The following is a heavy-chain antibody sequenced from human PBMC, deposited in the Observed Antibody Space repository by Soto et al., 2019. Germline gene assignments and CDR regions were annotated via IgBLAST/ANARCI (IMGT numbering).Heavy chain of an antibody. J-gene: IGHJ5*02. CDR3: AREGPSGFFDP. V-gene: IGHV4-59*12. CDR2: IYYTGST. D-gene: IGHD6-19*01. Sequence: PSETLSLTCTVSGGSINSYYWSWIRQPPGKGLEWIGQIYYTGSTNYNPSLKGRFTISRENAKNSLYLQMNSLRAEDTAVYYCAREGPSGFFDPWGQGTLVTVSS. CDR1: GGSINSYY.